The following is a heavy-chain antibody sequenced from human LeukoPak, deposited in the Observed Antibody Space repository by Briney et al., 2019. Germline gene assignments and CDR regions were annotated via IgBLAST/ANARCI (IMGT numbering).Heavy chain of an antibody. Sequence: PGRSLRLSCAASGFTFSSYAMHWVRQAPGTGMEWVAVISYDGSNKYYADSVKGRFTISRDNSKNTLYLQMNSLRAEDTAVYYCAREEEVGQLLGVGAFDIWGQGTMVTVSS. V-gene: IGHV3-30-3*01. CDR1: GFTFSSYA. CDR2: ISYDGSNK. D-gene: IGHD3-16*01. J-gene: IGHJ3*02. CDR3: AREEEVGQLLGVGAFDI.